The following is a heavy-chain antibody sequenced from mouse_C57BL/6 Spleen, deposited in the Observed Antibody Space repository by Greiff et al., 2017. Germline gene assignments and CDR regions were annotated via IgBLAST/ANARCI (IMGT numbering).Heavy chain of an antibody. CDR2: IYPGSGST. CDR1: GYTFTSYR. CDR3: AIVYYYGSTAYGYFGV. D-gene: IGHD1-1*01. Sequence: QVQLQQPGAELVKPGASVKMSCKASGYTFTSYRITWVKQRPGQGLEWIGEIYPGSGSTNYNGKFKSKATLTVDTSSSTAYMQLSSLTSEDSAVYYCAIVYYYGSTAYGYFGVWGTGTTVTVSS. J-gene: IGHJ1*03. V-gene: IGHV1-55*01.